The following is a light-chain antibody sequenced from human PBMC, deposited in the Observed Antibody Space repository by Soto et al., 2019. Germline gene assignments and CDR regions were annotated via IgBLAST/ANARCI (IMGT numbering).Light chain of an antibody. CDR3: QQYNNWLWT. CDR1: QSISGT. Sequence: KVVKISVVALSVKPGVRATLSCRASQSISGTLAGYQQKPGQAPRLLIYGASTRATSFPARFSGSGSGTDFTLTISSLQSEDFAVYYCQQYNNWLWTFGQRSNV. J-gene: IGKJ1*01. V-gene: IGKV3-15*01. CDR2: GAS.